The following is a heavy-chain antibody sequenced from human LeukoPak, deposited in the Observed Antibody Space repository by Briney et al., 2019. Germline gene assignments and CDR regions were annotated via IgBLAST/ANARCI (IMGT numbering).Heavy chain of an antibody. CDR2: ISSGSSYI. CDR3: ARGQGLDYDFWSGSNFDY. V-gene: IGHV3-21*01. Sequence: GGSLRLSCAASGFTFSSYNMNWVRQAPGKGLEWVSSISSGSSYIYYADSVKGRFTISRDNAKNSLYLQMNSLRAEDTAVYYCARGQGLDYDFWSGSNFDYWGQGTLVTVSS. CDR1: GFTFSSYN. D-gene: IGHD3-3*01. J-gene: IGHJ4*02.